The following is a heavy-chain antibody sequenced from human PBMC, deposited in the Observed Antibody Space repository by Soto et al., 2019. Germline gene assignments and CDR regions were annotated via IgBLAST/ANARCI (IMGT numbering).Heavy chain of an antibody. CDR2: IKQDGSEK. Sequence: GGSLRLSCAASGFTFSSYWMSWVRQAPGKGLEWVANIKQDGSEKYYVDSVKGRFTISRDNAKNSLYLQMNSLRAEDTAVYYCARAPAYNWNYYFDYWDQGTLVTVSS. J-gene: IGHJ4*02. CDR1: GFTFSSYW. D-gene: IGHD1-7*01. V-gene: IGHV3-7*01. CDR3: ARAPAYNWNYYFDY.